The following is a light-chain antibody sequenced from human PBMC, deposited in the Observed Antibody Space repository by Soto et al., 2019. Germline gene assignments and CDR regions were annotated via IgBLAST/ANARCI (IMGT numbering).Light chain of an antibody. V-gene: IGLV1-44*01. Sequence: QSALTQPPSASGTPGQRVTISCSGSSSNIGSNTVNWYQQLPGTAPKLLIYSNNQRPSGVPDRFSASKSGTSASLAISGLQSEDEADYSCAAWDDRLNAVVFGGGTKLTVL. CDR3: AAWDDRLNAVV. CDR1: SSNIGSNT. J-gene: IGLJ2*01. CDR2: SNN.